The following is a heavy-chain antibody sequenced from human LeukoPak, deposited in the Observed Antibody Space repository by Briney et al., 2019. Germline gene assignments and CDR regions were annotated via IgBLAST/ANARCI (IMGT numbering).Heavy chain of an antibody. J-gene: IGHJ4*02. CDR1: GYSFTSYW. CDR3: ARRLPGGYSDYFFDY. Sequence: GESLKISCKGSGYSFTSYWIGWVRQMPGKGLKWMGIIYPGDSDTRCSPSFQGQVTISADRSISTAYLQWSSLKASDTAMYYCARRLPGGYSDYFFDYWGQGTLVTVSS. V-gene: IGHV5-51*01. CDR2: IYPGDSDT. D-gene: IGHD2-15*01.